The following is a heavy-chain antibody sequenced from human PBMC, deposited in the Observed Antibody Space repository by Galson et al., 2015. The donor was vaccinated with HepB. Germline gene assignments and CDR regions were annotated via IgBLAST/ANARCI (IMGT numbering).Heavy chain of an antibody. V-gene: IGHV3-23*01. D-gene: IGHD3-16*01. CDR3: AKGIWGFAMFDALDI. CDR2: VSGSGVNT. CDR1: GLTYSDSS. J-gene: IGHJ3*02. Sequence: SLRLSYAASGLTYSDSSMTWVRQAPGQGLEWVSVVSGSGVNTFYADSVKGRFTVSRDTSKNIFYLQMNSLRADDTALYYCAKGIWGFAMFDALDIWGQGTMVTVSS.